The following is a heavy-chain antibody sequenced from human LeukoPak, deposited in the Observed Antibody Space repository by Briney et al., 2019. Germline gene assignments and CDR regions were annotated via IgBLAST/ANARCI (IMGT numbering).Heavy chain of an antibody. D-gene: IGHD6-19*01. V-gene: IGHV4-34*01. CDR3: TYTGWYKVPDY. Sequence: SETLSLTCAVYGGSLSSYYCSWIRQPPGKGLEWIGHITHSGGTNYNPSLKNRVTVSVDASKNQFSLKLSSVTAADTAVYYCTYTGWYKVPDYWGQGTLVTVSS. CDR1: GGSLSSYY. CDR2: ITHSGGT. J-gene: IGHJ4*02.